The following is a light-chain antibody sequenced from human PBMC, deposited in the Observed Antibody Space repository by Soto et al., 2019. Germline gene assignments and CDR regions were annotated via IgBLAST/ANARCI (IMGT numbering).Light chain of an antibody. Sequence: EIVLTQSPGTLSLSPGERATLSCRASQSVSSSYLAWYQQKPGQAPRLLIYGASSRATGIPDRFSGSGSGTDFTLTIGRLEPEDFALYYCQQYGSSPPWTFGQGTKVEIK. CDR1: QSVSSSY. V-gene: IGKV3-20*01. CDR3: QQYGSSPPWT. CDR2: GAS. J-gene: IGKJ1*01.